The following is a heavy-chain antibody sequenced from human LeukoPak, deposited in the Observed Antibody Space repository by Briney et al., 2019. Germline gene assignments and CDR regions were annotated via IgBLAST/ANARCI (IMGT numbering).Heavy chain of an antibody. CDR1: GFSFSRYV. Sequence: GGSLRLSCAASGFSFSRYVMSWVRQAPEKGLEWVSGISGSGSSTYYADSVKGRFTISRDNSENTLSLQMNSLRADDTAIYYCAKSCNSGNCYYNYWGQGTLVTVSS. D-gene: IGHD2/OR15-2a*01. J-gene: IGHJ4*02. CDR3: AKSCNSGNCYYNY. CDR2: ISGSGSST. V-gene: IGHV3-23*01.